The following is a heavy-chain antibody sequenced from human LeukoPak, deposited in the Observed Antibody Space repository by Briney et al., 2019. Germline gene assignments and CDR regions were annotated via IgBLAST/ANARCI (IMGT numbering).Heavy chain of an antibody. J-gene: IGHJ4*02. V-gene: IGHV4-34*01. Sequence: GEINHSGSTNYNPSLKSRVTISVDTSKNQFSLKPSSVTAADTAVYYCARARGSDYYFDYWGQGTLVTVSS. D-gene: IGHD2-21*02. CDR3: ARARGSDYYFDY. CDR2: INHSGST.